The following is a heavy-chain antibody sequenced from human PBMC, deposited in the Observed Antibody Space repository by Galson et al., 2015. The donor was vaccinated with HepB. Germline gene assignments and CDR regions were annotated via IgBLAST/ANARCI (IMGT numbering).Heavy chain of an antibody. D-gene: IGHD3-10*01. CDR3: ARIRGGLGGSETGHYDY. CDR2: IDWDDDK. J-gene: IGHJ4*02. CDR1: GFSLNTLGMR. V-gene: IGHV2-70*04. Sequence: PALVKPTQTLTLTCTFSGFSLNTLGMRVTWIRQPPGKALEWLARIDWDDDKFYNTSLRTRLTISRDTSKNQVVLTMTNMDPMDTATYYCARIRGGLGGSETGHYDYWGQGTLVTVSS.